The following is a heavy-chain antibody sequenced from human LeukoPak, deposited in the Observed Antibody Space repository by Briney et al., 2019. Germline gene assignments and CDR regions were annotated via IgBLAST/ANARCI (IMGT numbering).Heavy chain of an antibody. CDR1: GDSISSSSYY. CDR2: IHYSGTT. Sequence: KTSETLSLTCAVSGDSISSSSYYWVCIRQPPGKGLEWIATIHYSGTTYYNPSLKSRVTIYVDTSKSQFSLKLNSVTTADTALYYCARYSSGTYKYFDPWGQGTLVTVSS. J-gene: IGHJ5*02. CDR3: ARYSSGTYKYFDP. D-gene: IGHD3-10*01. V-gene: IGHV4-39*01.